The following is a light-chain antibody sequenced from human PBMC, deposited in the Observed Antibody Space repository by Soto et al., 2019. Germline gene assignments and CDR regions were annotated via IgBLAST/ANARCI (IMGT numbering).Light chain of an antibody. CDR2: EVT. V-gene: IGLV2-8*01. CDR1: SSDVGGYNY. CDR3: TSYAGSNDMV. Sequence: QSALTQPPSASGSLGQSGTISCTGTSSDVGGYNYVSWYQQHPGKAPKLMIYEVTKRPSGVPDRFSGYKSGNTASLTVSGLQAEDEADYFCTSYAGSNDMVFGGGTKLTVL. J-gene: IGLJ3*02.